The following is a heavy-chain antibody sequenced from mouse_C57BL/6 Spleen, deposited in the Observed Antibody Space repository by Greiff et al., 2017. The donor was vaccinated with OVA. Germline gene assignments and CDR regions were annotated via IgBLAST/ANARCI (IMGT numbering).Heavy chain of an antibody. J-gene: IGHJ1*03. D-gene: IGHD2-5*01. CDR2: ISDGGSYT. CDR3: ARETYYSNYEYFDV. Sequence: EVMLVESGGGLVKPGGSLKLSCAASGFTFSSYAMSWVRQTPEKRLEWVATISDGGSYTYYPDNVKGRFTISRDNAKNNLYLQMSHLKSEDTAMYYCARETYYSNYEYFDVWGTGTTVTVSS. CDR1: GFTFSSYA. V-gene: IGHV5-4*01.